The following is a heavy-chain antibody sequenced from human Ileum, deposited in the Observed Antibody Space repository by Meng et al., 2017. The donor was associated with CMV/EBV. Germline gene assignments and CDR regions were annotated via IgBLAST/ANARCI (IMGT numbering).Heavy chain of an antibody. CDR1: GFTFTTYA. D-gene: IGHD2-21*01. Sequence: SLMISYAASGFTFTTYAMSWVRQAPGKGLEWVSVIRDDGKSTYYADSMNGRFTISRDHSKNSLSLQMNSLRAEDTAVYYCAKDHTINALTVFEYWGQGTMVTVSS. J-gene: IGHJ4*02. V-gene: IGHV3-23*01. CDR2: IRDDGKST. CDR3: AKDHTINALTVFEY.